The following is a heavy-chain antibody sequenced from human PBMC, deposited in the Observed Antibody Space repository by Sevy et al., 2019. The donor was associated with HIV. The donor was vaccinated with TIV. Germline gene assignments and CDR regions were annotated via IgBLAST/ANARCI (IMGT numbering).Heavy chain of an antibody. CDR3: AREGLVPTATPDRYHFYGMDI. J-gene: IGHJ6*02. CDR2: ISSSGSTI. Sequence: GGSLRLSCAASGFTFSSFEMTWVRQAPGKGLEWVSYISSSGSTIYYTNSVKGRFTISRDNSKNTVYLQMNSLRGEDTAAYYCAREGLVPTATPDRYHFYGMDIWGQGTTVTVSS. V-gene: IGHV3-48*03. CDR1: GFTFSSFE. D-gene: IGHD2-2*01.